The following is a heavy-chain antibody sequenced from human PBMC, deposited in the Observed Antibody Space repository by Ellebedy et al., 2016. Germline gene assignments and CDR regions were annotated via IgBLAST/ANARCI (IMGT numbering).Heavy chain of an antibody. V-gene: IGHV3-13*01. J-gene: IGHJ4*01. Sequence: GGSLRLXXAASGFIFKDYDMHWVRQGAGQGLEWVSGIGPDGDTYYPDSVKGRFTISRENGQNSLSLQMNSLRAGDTATYYCVTGSFDYWGHGTLVTVSS. CDR3: VTGSFDY. CDR2: IGPDGDT. CDR1: GFIFKDYD. D-gene: IGHD2-15*01.